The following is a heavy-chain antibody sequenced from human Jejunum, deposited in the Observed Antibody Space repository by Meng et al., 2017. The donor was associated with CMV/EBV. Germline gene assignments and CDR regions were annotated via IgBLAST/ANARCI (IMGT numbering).Heavy chain of an antibody. Sequence: TAAGGTFGSYTSSWVRQAPGQGLEWMGRIIPMLAIANYAQKFQDRVTITADKSTGTAYMELSSLRSEDTAVYYCARDTNIHYGMDVWGQGTTVTVSS. J-gene: IGHJ6*02. V-gene: IGHV1-69*04. CDR1: GGTFGSYT. CDR2: IIPMLAIA. D-gene: IGHD2/OR15-2a*01. CDR3: ARDTNIHYGMDV.